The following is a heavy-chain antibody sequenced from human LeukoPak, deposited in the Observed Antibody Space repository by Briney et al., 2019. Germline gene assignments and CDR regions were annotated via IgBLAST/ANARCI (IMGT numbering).Heavy chain of an antibody. Sequence: PGGSLRLSCAASGFTFSSYEMNWVRQAPGKGLEWVSYISSSGSTIYYADSVKGRFTISRDNAKNSLYLRMNSLRAEDTAVYYCARAGGGPAAFDIWGQGTMVTVSS. J-gene: IGHJ3*02. V-gene: IGHV3-48*03. CDR2: ISSSGSTI. CDR3: ARAGGGPAAFDI. CDR1: GFTFSSYE. D-gene: IGHD3-16*01.